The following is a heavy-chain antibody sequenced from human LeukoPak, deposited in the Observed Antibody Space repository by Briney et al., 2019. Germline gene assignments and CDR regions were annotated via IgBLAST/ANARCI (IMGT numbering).Heavy chain of an antibody. V-gene: IGHV3-23*01. CDR2: ISNNGGYT. CDR3: ASDSPYYGMDV. J-gene: IGHJ6*02. D-gene: IGHD2-21*01. Sequence: GGSLRLSCAASGFTFSSSAMSWVRQAPGKGLEWVSAISNNGGYTYYADSVRGRFTISRDDAKNTLYLQMSGLRVEDTAVYHCASDSPYYGMDVWGQGTTVTVSS. CDR1: GFTFSSSA.